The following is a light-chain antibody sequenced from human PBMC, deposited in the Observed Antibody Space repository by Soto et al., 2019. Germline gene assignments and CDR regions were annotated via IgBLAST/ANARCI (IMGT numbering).Light chain of an antibody. CDR1: QSVSRY. J-gene: IGKJ5*01. CDR2: DAS. Sequence: EIVLTQSPGTLSLSPVERATLACRASQSVSRYLAWYHQKPGQAPRPLIYDASYMATGIPARFSGSGSGTDFTLTISSLETEDFAIYYCQQSRNWITCGQGTRLEIK. V-gene: IGKV3-11*01. CDR3: QQSRNWIT.